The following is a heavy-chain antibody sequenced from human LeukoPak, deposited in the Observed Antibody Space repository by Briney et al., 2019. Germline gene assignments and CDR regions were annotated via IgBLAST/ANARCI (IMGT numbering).Heavy chain of an antibody. J-gene: IGHJ4*02. CDR1: GGTFSSYA. D-gene: IGHD3-22*01. CDR3: ARSKYYYDSSGYIFDY. Sequence: GASVKVSCKASGGTFSSYAISWVRQVPGQGLEWMGRIIPILGIANYAQKFQGRVTITADKSTSTAYMELSSLRSEDTAVYYCARSKYYYDSSGYIFDYWGQGTLVTVSS. CDR2: IIPILGIA. V-gene: IGHV1-69*04.